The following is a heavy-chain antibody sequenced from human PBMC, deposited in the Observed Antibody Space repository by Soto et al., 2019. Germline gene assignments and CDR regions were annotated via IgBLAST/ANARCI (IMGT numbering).Heavy chain of an antibody. V-gene: IGHV1-2*04. CDR1: GYTFTGYY. J-gene: IGHJ6*04. D-gene: IGHD2-2*01. CDR3: ARDSRGLVVPAAMDV. Sequence: GASVKVSCKASGYTFTGYYMHWVRQAPGQGLEWMGWINPNSGGTNYAQKFQGWVTMTRDTSISTAYMELSRLRSDDTAVYYCARDSRGLVVPAAMDVWGKGTTVTVSS. CDR2: INPNSGGT.